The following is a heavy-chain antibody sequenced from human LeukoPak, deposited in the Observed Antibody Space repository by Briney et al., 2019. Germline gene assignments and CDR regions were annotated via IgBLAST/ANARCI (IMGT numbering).Heavy chain of an antibody. CDR2: ISGSGGST. CDR3: AKVGAVAGLFDY. D-gene: IGHD6-19*01. Sequence: GGSLRLSCAASGFTFSSYAMSWVRQAPGKGLEWVSAISGSGGSTYYADSVKGRFTIPRDDSKNTLYLQMNSLRAEDTAVYYCAKVGAVAGLFDYWGQGTLVTVSS. J-gene: IGHJ4*02. CDR1: GFTFSSYA. V-gene: IGHV3-23*01.